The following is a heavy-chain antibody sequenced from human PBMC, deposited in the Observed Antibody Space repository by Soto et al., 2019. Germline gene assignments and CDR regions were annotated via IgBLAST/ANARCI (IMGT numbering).Heavy chain of an antibody. CDR2: IYYSGST. Sequence: SETLSLTCTVSGGSISSGGYYWSWILQHPGKGLEWIVYIYYSGSTYYNPSLKSRVTISVDTSKNQFSLKLSSVTAADTAVYYCARDRYYYGSGSYYYYGMNAWGQGTTVTVSS. CDR3: ARDRYYYGSGSYYYYGMNA. V-gene: IGHV4-31*03. CDR1: GGSISSGGYY. J-gene: IGHJ6*02. D-gene: IGHD3-10*01.